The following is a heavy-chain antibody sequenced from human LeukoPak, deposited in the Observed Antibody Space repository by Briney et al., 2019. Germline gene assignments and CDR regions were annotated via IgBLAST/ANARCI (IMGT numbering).Heavy chain of an antibody. V-gene: IGHV3-21*01. CDR2: ISSSSSYI. J-gene: IGHJ4*02. CDR1: GFTFSSYS. D-gene: IGHD3-22*01. CDR3: ARATYYDSSGYEVSNFDY. Sequence: PGRSLRLSCAASGFTFSSYSMNWVRQAPGKGLEWVSSISSSSSYIYYADSVNGRFTISRDNAKNSLYLQMNSLRAEDTAVYYCARATYYDSSGYEVSNFDYWGQGTLVTVSS.